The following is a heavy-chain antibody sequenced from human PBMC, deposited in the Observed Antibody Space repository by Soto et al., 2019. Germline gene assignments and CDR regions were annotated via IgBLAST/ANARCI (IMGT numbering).Heavy chain of an antibody. D-gene: IGHD3-3*01. J-gene: IGHJ5*01. CDR3: ARDVGLQHDTGYYDFWSGKNNWFDP. CDR2: ISYSGST. CDR1: GGSISGHY. Sequence: PSETLSLTCTVSGGSISGHYWSWIRQPPGRGLQYMGYISYSGSTNYNPSLKSRVTISVDTSNNQFSLRLSSVTAADTAVYYCARDVGLQHDTGYYDFWSGKNNWFDPWGQGTMVTVSS. V-gene: IGHV4-59*11.